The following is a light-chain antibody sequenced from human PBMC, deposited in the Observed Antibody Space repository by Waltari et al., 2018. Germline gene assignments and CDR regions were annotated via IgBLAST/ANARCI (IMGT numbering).Light chain of an antibody. Sequence: EIVLTQSPATFSLSPGESASLSCRANQILSSYLAWYQQKPGQTPRLLIYDASKRATGVPARFSGSGSERDFTLTISSLEPEDFAVYYCQQRSSWPPRYTFGQGTKLEIK. CDR3: QQRSSWPPRYT. J-gene: IGKJ2*01. CDR1: QILSSY. CDR2: DAS. V-gene: IGKV3-11*02.